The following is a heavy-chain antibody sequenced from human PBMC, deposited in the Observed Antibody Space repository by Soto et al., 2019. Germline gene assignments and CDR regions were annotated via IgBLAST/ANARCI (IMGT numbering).Heavy chain of an antibody. CDR3: ARDYTNYSLDY. CDR2: ISYDGSNK. Sequence: PGGSLRLSCAASGFTFSSYGMHWVRQAPGKGLEWVAVISYDGSNKYYADSVKGRFTISRDNSKNTLYLQMNSLRAEDTAVYYCARDYTNYSLDYWGQGTLVTVSS. CDR1: GFTFSSYG. J-gene: IGHJ4*02. V-gene: IGHV3-30*03. D-gene: IGHD4-4*01.